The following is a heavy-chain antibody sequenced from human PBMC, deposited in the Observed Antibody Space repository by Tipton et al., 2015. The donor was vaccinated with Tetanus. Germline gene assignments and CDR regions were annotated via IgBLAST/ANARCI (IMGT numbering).Heavy chain of an antibody. J-gene: IGHJ4*02. D-gene: IGHD2-2*02. V-gene: IGHV3-7*01. CDR1: GFTFRSYW. CDR2: IKEDGSEM. Sequence: SLRLSCVASGFTFRSYWMSWVRQAPGKGLEWVANIKEDGSEMYYADSVKGRFTISRDNARNSLSVHMNSLTAEDTAVYYCARDNGPRQHCSSSSCYIASWGQGTLVTVSS. CDR3: ARDNGPRQHCSSSSCYIAS.